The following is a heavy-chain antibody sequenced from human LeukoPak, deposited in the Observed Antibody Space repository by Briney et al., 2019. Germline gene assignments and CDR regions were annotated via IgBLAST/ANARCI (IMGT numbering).Heavy chain of an antibody. Sequence: GGSLRLSCAASGFTVSSNYMSWVHQAPGKGLEWVSVIYSGGSTYYADSVKGRFTISRDNSKNTLYLQMNSLRAEDTAVYYCAKVETMIVVKNYYYYMDVWGKGTTVTVSS. J-gene: IGHJ6*03. V-gene: IGHV3-53*01. CDR3: AKVETMIVVKNYYYYMDV. D-gene: IGHD3-22*01. CDR1: GFTVSSNY. CDR2: IYSGGST.